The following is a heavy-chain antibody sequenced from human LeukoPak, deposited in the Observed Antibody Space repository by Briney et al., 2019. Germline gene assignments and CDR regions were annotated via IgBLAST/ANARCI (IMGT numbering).Heavy chain of an antibody. Sequence: TGGSLRLSCVASGFTFRSYAMSWVRQAPGKGLEWVSLIVDSGARTDYADSVKGRFTISRDNSKNMLYPQMDSLRAEDTAVYYCAKHGSGSYDYWGQGTLVTVSS. CDR2: IVDSGART. J-gene: IGHJ4*02. CDR3: AKHGSGSYDY. CDR1: GFTFRSYA. D-gene: IGHD3-10*01. V-gene: IGHV3-23*01.